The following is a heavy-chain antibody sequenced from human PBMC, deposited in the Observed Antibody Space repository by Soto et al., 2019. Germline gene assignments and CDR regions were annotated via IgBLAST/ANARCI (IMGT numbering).Heavy chain of an antibody. CDR1: GYTFTSYG. J-gene: IGHJ6*02. Sequence: ASVKVSCKASGYTFTSYGISWVRQAPGQGLEWMGWISAYNGFTNYAQKFQGRVTMTTDTSTNTAYMELRSLRSDDTAVYYCARPYYDSSGHYYYYGMDVWGQGTTVTVSS. CDR2: ISAYNGFT. CDR3: ARPYYDSSGHYYYYGMDV. D-gene: IGHD3-22*01. V-gene: IGHV1-18*01.